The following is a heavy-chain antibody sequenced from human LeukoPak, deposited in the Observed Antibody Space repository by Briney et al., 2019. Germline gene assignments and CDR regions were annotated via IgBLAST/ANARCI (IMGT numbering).Heavy chain of an antibody. J-gene: IGHJ4*02. CDR3: ARDISPLVSYFDY. CDR2: ISGSGGNT. Sequence: PGGSLRLSCTASGFTFGDYAMSWFRQAPGKGLEWVSAISGSGGNTYYADSVKGRFTISRDNSKNTLYLQMNSLRAEDTAVYYCARDISPLVSYFDYWGQGTLVTVSS. CDR1: GFTFGDYA. D-gene: IGHD3-16*02. V-gene: IGHV3-23*01.